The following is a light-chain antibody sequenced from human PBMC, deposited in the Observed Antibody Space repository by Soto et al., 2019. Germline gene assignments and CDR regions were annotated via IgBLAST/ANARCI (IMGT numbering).Light chain of an antibody. CDR1: QSISSY. Sequence: DIQMTQSPSSLSSSVGDRVTITCRASQSISSYLNWYQQKPGKAPKLLIYAASSLQSGVPSRFSGSGSGTEFTLTISSLQPDDFATYYCQHYNSYSEAFGGGTKVDIK. J-gene: IGKJ4*02. CDR2: AAS. V-gene: IGKV1-39*01. CDR3: QHYNSYSEA.